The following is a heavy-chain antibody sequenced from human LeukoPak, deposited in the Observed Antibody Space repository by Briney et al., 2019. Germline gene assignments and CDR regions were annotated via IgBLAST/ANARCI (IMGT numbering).Heavy chain of an antibody. CDR2: ISSSSSYI. CDR3: ARDSRNIVLMVYARTGDAFDI. J-gene: IGHJ3*02. CDR1: GFTFSSYS. Sequence: GGSLRLSCAASGFTFSSYSMNWVRQAPGKGLEWVSSISSSSSYIYYADSVKGRFTISRDNAKNSLYLQMNSLRAEDTAVYYCARDSRNIVLMVYARTGDAFDIWGQGTMVTVSS. D-gene: IGHD2-8*01. V-gene: IGHV3-21*01.